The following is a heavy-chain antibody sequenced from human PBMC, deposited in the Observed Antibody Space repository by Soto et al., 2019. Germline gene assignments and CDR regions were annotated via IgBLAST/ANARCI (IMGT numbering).Heavy chain of an antibody. V-gene: IGHV3-53*01. J-gene: IGHJ4*02. CDR1: GFTVSSNH. Sequence: GGSLRLSCAASGFTVSSNHMSWVRQAPGKGLEWVSTIYSDGSTYYGDSMKGRFTISRDNAKNSLYLEMNSLRAEDTAVYYCARESEDLTSNFDYWGQGTLVTVSS. CDR2: IYSDGST. CDR3: ARESEDLTSNFDY.